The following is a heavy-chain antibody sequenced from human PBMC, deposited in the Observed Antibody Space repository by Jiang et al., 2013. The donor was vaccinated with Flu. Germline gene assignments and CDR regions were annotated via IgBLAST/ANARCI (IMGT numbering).Heavy chain of an antibody. CDR3: AKVGYSYGANDAFDI. D-gene: IGHD5-18*01. CDR2: ISYDGSNK. CDR1: GFTFSSYG. J-gene: IGHJ3*02. V-gene: IGHV3-30*18. Sequence: VQLLESGGGVVQPGRSLRLSCAASGFTFSSYGMHWVRQAPGKGLEWVAVISYDGSNKYYADSVKGRFTISRDNSKNTLYLQMNSLRAEGTAVYYCAKVGYSYGANDAFDIWGQGTMVTVSS.